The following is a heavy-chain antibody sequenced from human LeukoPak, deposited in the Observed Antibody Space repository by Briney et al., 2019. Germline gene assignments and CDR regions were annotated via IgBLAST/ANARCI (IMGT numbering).Heavy chain of an antibody. D-gene: IGHD3-9*01. CDR2: ISGSGGST. CDR3: AKDWDYDILTGYSDY. V-gene: IGHV3-23*01. CDR1: GFTFSSYA. J-gene: IGHJ4*02. Sequence: GGSLRLSCAASGFTFSSYAMSWVRQAPGKGLEWVSAISGSGGSTYYADSVKCRFTISRDNSKNTLYLQMNSLRAEDTAVYYCAKDWDYDILTGYSDYWGQGTLVTVSS.